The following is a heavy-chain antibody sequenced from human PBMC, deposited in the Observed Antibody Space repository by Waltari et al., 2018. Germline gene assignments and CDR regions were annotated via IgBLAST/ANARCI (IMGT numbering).Heavy chain of an antibody. J-gene: IGHJ4*02. D-gene: IGHD4-17*01. CDR3: ARGLRSTESLDY. CDR1: GSGFTTYA. Sequence: QVHLVQSGTELKKAGSSVMIPCKGSGSGFTTYAMNWVRQAPGQGLEWMGWIHTSSGNPTYARDFIGRIVFSLDISASTAYLEISGLQAEDTAVYYCARGLRSTESLDYWGRGTLVTVSS. V-gene: IGHV7-4-1*02. CDR2: IHTSSGNP.